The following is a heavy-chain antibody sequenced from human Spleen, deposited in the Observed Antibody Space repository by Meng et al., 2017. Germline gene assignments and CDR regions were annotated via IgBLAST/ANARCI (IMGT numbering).Heavy chain of an antibody. CDR2: IRQDGSEK. D-gene: IGHD3-22*01. J-gene: IGHJ4*02. V-gene: IGHV3-7*03. CDR1: GFTFTSYW. Sequence: GGSLRLSCVASGFTFTSYWMTWVRQAPGKGLEWVANIRQDGSEKYYVDSVRGRFTISRDNAKNSLFLQMNSLRPEDTALYYCAKAVDYDGGTYYYYFDYWGQGTLVTVSS. CDR3: AKAVDYDGGTYYYYFDY.